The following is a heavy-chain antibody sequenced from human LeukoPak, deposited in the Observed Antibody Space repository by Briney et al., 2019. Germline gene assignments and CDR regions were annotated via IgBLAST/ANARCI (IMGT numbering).Heavy chain of an antibody. CDR1: GFTFSNAW. CDR2: ISSSSSYI. Sequence: MTGGSLRLSCAASGFTFSNAWMSWVRQAPGKGLEWVSSISSSSSYIYYADSVKGRFTISRDNAKNSLYLQMNSLRAEDTAVYYCASDARTIFGVVITWGQGTLVTVSS. J-gene: IGHJ5*02. CDR3: ASDARTIFGVVIT. V-gene: IGHV3-21*01. D-gene: IGHD3-3*01.